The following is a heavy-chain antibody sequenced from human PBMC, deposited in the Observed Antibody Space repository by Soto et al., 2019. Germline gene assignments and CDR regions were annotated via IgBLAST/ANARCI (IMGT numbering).Heavy chain of an antibody. CDR3: AKCLLEWLLTGYFDY. V-gene: IGHV3-23*01. J-gene: IGHJ4*02. CDR1: GFTFSSYA. D-gene: IGHD1-1*01. Sequence: GESLRLSCAASGFTFSSYAMSWVRQAPGKGLEWVSAISGSGGSTYYADSVKGRFTISRDNSKNTLYLQMNSLRAEDTAVYYCAKCLLEWLLTGYFDYWGQGTLVTVSS. CDR2: ISGSGGST.